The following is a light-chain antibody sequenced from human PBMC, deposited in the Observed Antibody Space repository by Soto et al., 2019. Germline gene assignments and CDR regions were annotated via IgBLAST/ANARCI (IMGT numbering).Light chain of an antibody. J-gene: IGKJ4*01. CDR3: MQALQGPPT. CDR2: LGS. Sequence: DIVMTQSPVSLPVTPGEPASISCRSSQSLLNSNGHNCLDWYLQKPGQSPQLLIHLGSVRASGVPDRFSGSVSGTDFTLEISRVEAEDVGVYYCMQALQGPPTFGGGTKVEIK. V-gene: IGKV2-28*01. CDR1: QSLLNSNGHNC.